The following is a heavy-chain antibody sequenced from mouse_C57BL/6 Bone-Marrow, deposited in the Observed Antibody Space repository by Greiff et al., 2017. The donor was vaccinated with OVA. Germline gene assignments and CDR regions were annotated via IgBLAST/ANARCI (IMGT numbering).Heavy chain of an antibody. CDR2: IYPGSGST. D-gene: IGHD2-3*01. J-gene: IGHJ3*01. Sequence: VQLQQPGAELVKPGASVKMSCKASGYTFTSYWITWVKQRPGQGLEWIGDIYPGSGSTTYNEKFKSKATLTVDTSSSTAYMQLSSLTSEDSAVYYCAREGDDGYFVAWFAYWGQGTLVTVSA. V-gene: IGHV1-55*01. CDR3: AREGDDGYFVAWFAY. CDR1: GYTFTSYW.